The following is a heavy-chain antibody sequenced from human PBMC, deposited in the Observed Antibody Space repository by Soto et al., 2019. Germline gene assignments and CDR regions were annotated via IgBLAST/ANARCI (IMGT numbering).Heavy chain of an antibody. CDR2: IWYDGSNK. D-gene: IGHD4-17*01. CDR3: SRVGDYGENWFDP. Sequence: QVQLVESGGGVVQPGRSLRLSCAASGFTFSSYGMHWVRQAPGKGLEWVAVIWYDGSNKYYADSVKGRFTISRDNSKNTLYLQMNSLRAEDTAVYYCSRVGDYGENWFDPWGQGTLVTVSS. CDR1: GFTFSSYG. J-gene: IGHJ5*02. V-gene: IGHV3-33*01.